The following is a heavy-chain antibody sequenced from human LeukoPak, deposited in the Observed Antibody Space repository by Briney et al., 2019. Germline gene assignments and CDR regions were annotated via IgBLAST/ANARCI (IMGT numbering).Heavy chain of an antibody. CDR2: ISWNSGSI. J-gene: IGHJ4*02. V-gene: IGHV3-9*03. Sequence: GGSLRLSCAASGFTFDDYAMPWVRQAPGKGLEWVSGISWNSGSIGYADSVKGRFTISRDNAKNSLYLQMNSLRAEDMALYYCAKDNSAGGYDFWSGYYSYFDYWGQGTLVTVSS. CDR3: AKDNSAGGYDFWSGYYSYFDY. CDR1: GFTFDDYA. D-gene: IGHD3-3*01.